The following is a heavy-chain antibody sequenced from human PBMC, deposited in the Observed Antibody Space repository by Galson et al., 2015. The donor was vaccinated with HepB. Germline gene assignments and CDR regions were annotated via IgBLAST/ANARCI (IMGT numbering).Heavy chain of an antibody. D-gene: IGHD3-10*01. CDR3: ARSPGSGREDY. Sequence: SLRLSCAASGFTFSNAWMSWVRQAPGKGLEWVANIKHDGSEKYYMDSVKGRFTISRDNVKNSVYLQMNNLRVEDTALYYCARSPGSGREDYWGRGTLVTVSS. J-gene: IGHJ4*01. CDR1: GFTFSNAW. CDR2: IKHDGSEK. V-gene: IGHV3-7*03.